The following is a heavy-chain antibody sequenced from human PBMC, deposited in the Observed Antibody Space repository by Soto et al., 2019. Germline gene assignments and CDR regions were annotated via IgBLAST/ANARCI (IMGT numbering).Heavy chain of an antibody. D-gene: IGHD2-2*01. V-gene: IGHV1-69*12. Sequence: QVQLVQSGAEVKKSGSSVKVSCKASGGTFSSYVISWVRQAPGQGLEWLGGIIPIFRTANYAQSFQGRVTIAAGESTSTAYMELSSLRSEDTAVYYCALGVLGDEYFQHWCQGTLVTVSS. CDR3: ALGVLGDEYFQH. CDR2: IIPIFRTA. CDR1: GGTFSSYV. J-gene: IGHJ1*01.